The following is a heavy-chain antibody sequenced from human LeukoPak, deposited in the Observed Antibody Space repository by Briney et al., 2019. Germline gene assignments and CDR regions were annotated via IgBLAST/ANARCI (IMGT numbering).Heavy chain of an antibody. V-gene: IGHV4-59*08. CDR2: IYYSGST. Sequence: SETLSLTCTVSGGSISSYYWSWIRQPPGKGLEWIGYIYYSGSTNYNPSLKSRVTISVDTSKNQFSLKLSSVTAADTAVYYCARLRWLDAFDIWGQGTVVTVSS. D-gene: IGHD4-23*01. CDR1: GGSISSYY. CDR3: ARLRWLDAFDI. J-gene: IGHJ3*02.